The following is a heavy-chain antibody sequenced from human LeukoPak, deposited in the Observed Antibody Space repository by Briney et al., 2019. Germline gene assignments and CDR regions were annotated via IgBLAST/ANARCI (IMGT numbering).Heavy chain of an antibody. CDR3: ARDGYYDSSGYYYDRSDY. CDR2: IYYSGST. J-gene: IGHJ4*02. V-gene: IGHV4-59*01. Sequence: PSETLSLTCTVSGGSISSYYWSWIRQPPGKGLEWIGYIYYSGSTNYNPSLKSRVTISVDTSKNQFSLKLSSVTAADTAVYYCARDGYYDSSGYYYDRSDYWGQGTLVTVSS. D-gene: IGHD3-22*01. CDR1: GGSISSYY.